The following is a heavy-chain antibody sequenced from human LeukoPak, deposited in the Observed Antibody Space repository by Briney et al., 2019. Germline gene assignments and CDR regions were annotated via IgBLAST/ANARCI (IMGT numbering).Heavy chain of an antibody. CDR1: GGSFSGYY. CDR2: IHHSGST. D-gene: IGHD6-19*01. V-gene: IGHV4-34*01. CDR3: ARLHSSGWPGYYYYYFMDV. J-gene: IGHJ6*03. Sequence: PSETLSLTCAVYGGSFSGYYWSWIRQPPGKGLEWIGEIHHSGSTNYNPSLKSRVTISVDTSKNQFSLKLSSVTAADTAAYYCARLHSSGWPGYYYYYFMDVWGKGTTVTVSS.